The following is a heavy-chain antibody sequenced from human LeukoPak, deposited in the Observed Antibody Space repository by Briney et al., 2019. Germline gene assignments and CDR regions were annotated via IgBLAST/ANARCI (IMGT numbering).Heavy chain of an antibody. D-gene: IGHD2-15*01. CDR3: ARDYQILGYCSGGSCFPADY. Sequence: ASVKVSCKASGYTFTSYGISWVRQAPGQGLEWMGWISAYNGNTNYAQKLQGRVTITTDTSTSTAYMELRSLRSDDTAVYYCARDYQILGYCSGGSCFPADYWGQGTLVTVSS. CDR1: GYTFTSYG. J-gene: IGHJ4*02. V-gene: IGHV1-18*04. CDR2: ISAYNGNT.